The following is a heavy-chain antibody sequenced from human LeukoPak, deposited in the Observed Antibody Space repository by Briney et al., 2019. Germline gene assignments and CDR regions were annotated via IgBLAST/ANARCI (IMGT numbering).Heavy chain of an antibody. CDR1: GFTFSSYA. CDR2: ISYDGSNK. CDR3: ARAVGATYSFDY. V-gene: IGHV3-30-3*01. J-gene: IGHJ4*02. Sequence: GGSLRLSCAASGFTFSSYAMHWVRQAPGKGLEWVAVISYDGSNKYYADSVKGRFTISRDNSKNTLYLQMNSLRAEDTAAYYCARAVGATYSFDYWGQGTLVTVSS. D-gene: IGHD1-26*01.